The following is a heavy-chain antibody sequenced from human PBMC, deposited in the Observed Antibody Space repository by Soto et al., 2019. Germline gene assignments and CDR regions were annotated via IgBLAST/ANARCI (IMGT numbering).Heavy chain of an antibody. D-gene: IGHD3-16*01. J-gene: IGHJ3*01. Sequence: HITLKESGPTLVKPTQTLTLTCIFSGFSFSADGVGVGWIRQPPGKTLEWLALIYWDDDTRYRPSLKSRLTITKDSSKNQVVLTMTKMDPLETAAYYCAHAFGVTSWPNDAFDVWGQGTVVTVSS. V-gene: IGHV2-5*02. CDR1: GFSFSADGVG. CDR3: AHAFGVTSWPNDAFDV. CDR2: IYWDDDT.